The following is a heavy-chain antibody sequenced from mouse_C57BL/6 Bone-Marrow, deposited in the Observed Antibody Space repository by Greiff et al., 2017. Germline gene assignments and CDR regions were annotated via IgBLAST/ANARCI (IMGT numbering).Heavy chain of an antibody. J-gene: IGHJ1*03. CDR3: APIYSNLFYWDFDV. CDR1: GYTFTSYW. V-gene: IGHV1-64*01. Sequence: QVQLQQPGAELVKPGASVKLSCKASGYTFTSYWMHWVKQRPGQGLEWIGMIHPNSGSTNYNEKFKSKATLTVDKSSSTAYMQLSSLTSEDSAVYYCAPIYSNLFYWDFDVWGTGTTVTVSS. CDR2: IHPNSGST. D-gene: IGHD2-5*01.